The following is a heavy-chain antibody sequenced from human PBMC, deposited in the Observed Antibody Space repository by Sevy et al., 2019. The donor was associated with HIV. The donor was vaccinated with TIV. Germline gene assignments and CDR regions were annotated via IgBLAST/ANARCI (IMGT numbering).Heavy chain of an antibody. Sequence: ASVKVSCKASGGTFSSYAISWVRQAPGQGLEWMGGIIPIFGTANYAQKFQGRVTITADESTSTAYMELSSLRSEDTAVYYCAREYSSSYYYYYGMDVWGQRTTVTVSS. CDR2: IIPIFGTA. CDR3: AREYSSSYYYYYGMDV. CDR1: GGTFSSYA. V-gene: IGHV1-69*13. D-gene: IGHD6-6*01. J-gene: IGHJ6*02.